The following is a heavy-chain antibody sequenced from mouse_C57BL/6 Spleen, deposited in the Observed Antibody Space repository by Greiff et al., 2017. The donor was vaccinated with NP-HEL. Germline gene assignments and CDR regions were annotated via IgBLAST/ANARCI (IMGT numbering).Heavy chain of an antibody. D-gene: IGHD4-1*01. CDR1: GFTFSDYG. V-gene: IGHV5-17*01. CDR3: ARLERAMDY. CDR2: ISSGSSTI. Sequence: EVKLMESGGGLVKPGGSLKLSCAASGFTFSDYGMHWVRHAPEKGLEWVAYISSGSSTIYYADTVKGRFTISGDNAKNTLFLQMTSLRAEDTAMYYCARLERAMDYWGQGTSVTVSS. J-gene: IGHJ4*01.